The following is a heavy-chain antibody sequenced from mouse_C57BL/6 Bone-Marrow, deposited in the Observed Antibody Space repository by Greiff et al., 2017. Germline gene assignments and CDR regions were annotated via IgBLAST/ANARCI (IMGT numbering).Heavy chain of an antibody. V-gene: IGHV5-15*01. D-gene: IGHD2-4*01. CDR1: GFTFSDYG. CDR2: ISNLAYSI. Sequence: EVKLVESGGGLVQPGGSLKLSCAASGFTFSDYGMAWVRQAPRKGPEWVAFISNLAYSIYYADTVTGRFTISSENAKNTLYLEMSSLGSAETAMYYCAGHGAGYDYDGAWFAYWGQGTLVTVSA. J-gene: IGHJ3*01. CDR3: AGHGAGYDYDGAWFAY.